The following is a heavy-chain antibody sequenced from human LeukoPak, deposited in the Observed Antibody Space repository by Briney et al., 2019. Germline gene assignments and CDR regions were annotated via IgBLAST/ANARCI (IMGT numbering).Heavy chain of an antibody. V-gene: IGHV3-73*01. CDR3: TTKTLRLGELSFQIDY. D-gene: IGHD3-16*02. J-gene: IGHJ4*02. Sequence: GGSLILSCAASGFTFSGSAMHWVRQASGKGLEWVGRIRSKADSYATAYAASVKGRFTISRDDSKNTAYLQMNSLKTEDTAVYYCTTKTLRLGELSFQIDYWGQGTLVTVSS. CDR2: IRSKADSYAT. CDR1: GFTFSGSA.